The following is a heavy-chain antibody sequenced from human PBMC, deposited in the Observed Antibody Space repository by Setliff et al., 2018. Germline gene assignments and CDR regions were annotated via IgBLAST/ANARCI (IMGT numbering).Heavy chain of an antibody. Sequence: ASVKVSCKASGYTFTSYAMNWVRQAPGQGLEWMGGIIPILGIANYAQKFQGRVTMTRNTSISTAYMELSSLRSEDTAVYYCARGPGWRRDAFDIWGQGTMVTVSS. V-gene: IGHV1-8*02. CDR1: GYTFTSYA. CDR3: ARGPGWRRDAFDI. D-gene: IGHD2-15*01. CDR2: IIPILGIA. J-gene: IGHJ3*02.